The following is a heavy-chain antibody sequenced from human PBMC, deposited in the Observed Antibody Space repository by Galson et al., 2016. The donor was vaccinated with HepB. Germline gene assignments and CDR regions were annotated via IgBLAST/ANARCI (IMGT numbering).Heavy chain of an antibody. D-gene: IGHD1-1*01. Sequence: ETLSLTCTVSGGSISSSVYHWAWIRQPPGKGPEWIGTIHHTGTTYYNPSLKSRVTVSLDTSKSQFSLMLRSVTAADTAMYYCARHSRALNNWYYFDYWGRGTLVTVSS. V-gene: IGHV4-39*01. CDR2: IHHTGTT. J-gene: IGHJ4*02. CDR3: ARHSRALNNWYYFDY. CDR1: GGSISSSVYH.